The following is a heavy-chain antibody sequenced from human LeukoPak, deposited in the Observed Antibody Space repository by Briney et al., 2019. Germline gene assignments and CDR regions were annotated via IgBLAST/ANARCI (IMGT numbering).Heavy chain of an antibody. D-gene: IGHD2-2*01. V-gene: IGHV3-74*01. J-gene: IGHJ6*03. CDR1: GFTFSSYW. CDR3: ARDPGCSSTSCYYYYMDV. CDR2: INSDGSST. Sequence: GGSLRLSCAASGFTFSSYWMYWVRQAPGKGLVWVSRINSDGSSTSYADSVKGRFTISRDNAKNTLYLQMNSLRAEDTAVYYCARDPGCSSTSCYYYYMDVWGKGTTVTVSS.